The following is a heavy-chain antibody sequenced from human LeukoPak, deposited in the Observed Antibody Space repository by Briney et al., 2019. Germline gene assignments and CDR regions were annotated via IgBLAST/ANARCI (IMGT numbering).Heavy chain of an antibody. V-gene: IGHV3-23*01. CDR3: AKDCGYYYYDSSGPDTFDY. J-gene: IGHJ4*02. D-gene: IGHD3-22*01. Sequence: GGSLRISCAASGFTFSSYAMSWVRQAPGKGLEWVSAISGSGGSTYYADSVKGRFTISRDNSKNTLYLQMNSLRAEDTAVYYCAKDCGYYYYDSSGPDTFDYWGQGTLVTVSS. CDR2: ISGSGGST. CDR1: GFTFSSYA.